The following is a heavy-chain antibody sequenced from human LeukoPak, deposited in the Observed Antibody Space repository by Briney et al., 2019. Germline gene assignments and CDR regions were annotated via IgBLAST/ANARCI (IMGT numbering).Heavy chain of an antibody. CDR1: GYTFTGYY. J-gene: IGHJ4*02. CDR2: INPNTGGT. V-gene: IGHV1-2*02. CDR3: ARKQWLVRGGVDY. D-gene: IGHD6-19*01. Sequence: VSVKVSCKASGYTFTGYYMHWVRQAPGQGLEWMGWINPNTGGTNYAQNFQGRVTMTRDTSISTAYMELSRLRSDDTAVYYCARKQWLVRGGVDYWGQGTLVTVSS.